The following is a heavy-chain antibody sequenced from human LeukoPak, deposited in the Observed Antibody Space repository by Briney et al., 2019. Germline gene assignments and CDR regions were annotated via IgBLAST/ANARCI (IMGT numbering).Heavy chain of an antibody. Sequence: GGSLRLSCAASGFTFSDYYMSWIRQAPGKGLEWVSYISSSGSTIHYADSVKGRFTISRDNAKNSLYLQMNSLRAEDTAVYYCARDQGFGEFTYYYGMDVWGQGTTVTVSS. CDR2: ISSSGSTI. V-gene: IGHV3-11*01. CDR1: GFTFSDYY. CDR3: ARDQGFGEFTYYYGMDV. J-gene: IGHJ6*02. D-gene: IGHD3-10*01.